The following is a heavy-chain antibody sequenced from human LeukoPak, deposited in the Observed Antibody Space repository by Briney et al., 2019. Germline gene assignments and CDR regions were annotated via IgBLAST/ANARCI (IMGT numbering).Heavy chain of an antibody. D-gene: IGHD6-19*01. V-gene: IGHV1-8*01. CDR1: GYSFTSYD. J-gene: IGHJ5*02. Sequence: ASVNVSCKASGYSFTSYDMNWVRQANGQGVEWMGWMKANSGKTGYGQKFKGRVTMTRNTSITTPYMKLSTLRSHHTAVYYCARGGQWLSNWFDPWGQGTLVTVSS. CDR3: ARGGQWLSNWFDP. CDR2: MKANSGKT.